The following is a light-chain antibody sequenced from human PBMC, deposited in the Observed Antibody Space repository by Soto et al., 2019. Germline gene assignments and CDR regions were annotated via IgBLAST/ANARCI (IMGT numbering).Light chain of an antibody. J-gene: IGKJ5*01. CDR3: QQRNDWRRGT. V-gene: IGKV3D-20*02. CDR1: QSVSSNY. Sequence: EIALTQSPGTLSLSPGERATLSCRASQSVSSNYLAWYQQKPGQAPRLLIYGASSRATGIPDRFSGSGSGTDFTLTISSLEPEDFAVYYCQQRNDWRRGTFGQGTRLEIK. CDR2: GAS.